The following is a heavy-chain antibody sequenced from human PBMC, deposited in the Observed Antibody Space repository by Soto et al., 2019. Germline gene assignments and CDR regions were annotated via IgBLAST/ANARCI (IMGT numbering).Heavy chain of an antibody. D-gene: IGHD1-26*01. CDR3: ARREIHGPIDY. J-gene: IGHJ4*02. V-gene: IGHV4-28*01. CDR2: IYYSGTT. CDR1: GYSISSSNW. Sequence: QVQLQESGPGLVKPSDTLSLTCAVSGYSISSSNWWGWIRQPPGKGLEWIGYIYYSGTTYYNPSLKSRVTMSVDTSKNQSSLRLTSVTAVDTAVYYCARREIHGPIDYWGQGTLVTVSS.